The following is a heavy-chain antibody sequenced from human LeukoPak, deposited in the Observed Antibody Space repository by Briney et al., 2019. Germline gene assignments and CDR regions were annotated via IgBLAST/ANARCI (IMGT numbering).Heavy chain of an antibody. J-gene: IGHJ4*02. V-gene: IGHV4-61*01. CDR1: GGSISSSSYY. Sequence: SETLSLTCTVSGGSISSSSYYWSWIRQPPGKGLEWIGYIYYSGSTNYNPSLKSRVTISVDTSKNQFSLKLSSVTAADTAVYYCARDRRDGYNSEGQFDYWGQGTLVTVSS. CDR3: ARDRRDGYNSEGQFDY. CDR2: IYYSGST. D-gene: IGHD5-24*01.